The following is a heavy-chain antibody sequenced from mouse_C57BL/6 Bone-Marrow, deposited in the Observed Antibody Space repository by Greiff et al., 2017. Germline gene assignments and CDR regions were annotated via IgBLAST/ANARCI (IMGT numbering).Heavy chain of an antibody. Sequence: VQLQQSGAELARPGASVKLSCKASGYTFTSYGISWVKQRTGQGLEWIGEIYPRSGNTYYNEKFKGKATLTADKSSSTAYMELRSLTSEDSAVYFCARVTTVVARYYYAMDYWGQGTSVTVSS. J-gene: IGHJ4*01. CDR1: GYTFTSYG. CDR3: ARVTTVVARYYYAMDY. D-gene: IGHD1-1*01. V-gene: IGHV1-81*01. CDR2: IYPRSGNT.